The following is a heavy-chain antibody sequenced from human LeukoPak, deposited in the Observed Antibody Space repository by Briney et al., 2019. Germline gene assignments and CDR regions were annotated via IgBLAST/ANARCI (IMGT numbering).Heavy chain of an antibody. CDR1: GFTFSSYA. V-gene: IGHV3-30-3*01. Sequence: GGSLRLSCAASGFTFSSYAMHWVRQAPGKGLEWVAVISYDGSNKYYADSVKGRFTISRDNSKNTLYLQMNSLRAEDTAVYYCARDLDSSGPFDYWGQGTLVTVSS. CDR3: ARDLDSSGPFDY. D-gene: IGHD6-19*01. J-gene: IGHJ4*02. CDR2: ISYDGSNK.